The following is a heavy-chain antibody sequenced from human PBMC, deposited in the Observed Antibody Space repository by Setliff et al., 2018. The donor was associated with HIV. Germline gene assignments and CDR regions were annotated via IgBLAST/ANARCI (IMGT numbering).Heavy chain of an antibody. CDR3: VRDSRYIFFGAAFDL. V-gene: IGHV3-7*01. CDR2: VTPDGGDK. D-gene: IGHD3-9*01. J-gene: IGHJ3*01. CDR1: GFMFGVDW. Sequence: LRLSCAASGFMFGVDWMSWVRQTPGKGLEWVASVTPDGGDKYYANSMRGRFTISRDNGKNAVYLQMNSLTAEDTALYYCVRDSRYIFFGAAFDLWGQGTMVTVSS.